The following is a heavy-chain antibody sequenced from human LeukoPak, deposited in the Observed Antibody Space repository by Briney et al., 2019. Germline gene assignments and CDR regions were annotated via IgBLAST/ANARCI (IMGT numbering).Heavy chain of an antibody. Sequence: GGSLRLSCAASGFTFSNYRMNWVRQAPGKGLEWVSSISVTSSYIYYADSVKGRFTISRDNANSSLSLQMLSLRAEDTSVYYCAREDSGSYDPGSFDIWGQGTLVTVSS. CDR3: AREDSGSYDPGSFDI. D-gene: IGHD1-26*01. CDR1: GFTFSNYR. V-gene: IGHV3-21*01. CDR2: ISVTSSYI. J-gene: IGHJ3*02.